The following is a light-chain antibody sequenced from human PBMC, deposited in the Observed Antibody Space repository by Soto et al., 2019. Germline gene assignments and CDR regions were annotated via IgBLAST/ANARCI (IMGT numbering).Light chain of an antibody. J-gene: IGKJ1*01. CDR1: QRLGRN. V-gene: IGKV3D-15*01. Sequence: ETVLTQSPGTLSLSPGERAALSCRDSQRLGRNYLAWYQQNPGQAPRLLIYGASNRATGIPERLSGTGSGTEFTLTISSLQSEDFAVYYCQQYNNRPPWTFGQGTKVEI. CDR2: GAS. CDR3: QQYNNRPPWT.